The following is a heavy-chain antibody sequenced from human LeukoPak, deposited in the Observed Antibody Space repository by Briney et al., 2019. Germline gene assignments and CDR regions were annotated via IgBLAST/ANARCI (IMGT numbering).Heavy chain of an antibody. V-gene: IGHV4-31*03. Sequence: SETLSLTCTVSGGSISSGGYYWSWIRQHPGKGLEWIGYIYYSGSTYYNPSLKSRVTISVDTSKNQFSLKLNSVTAADTAVYYCARENQQPPLNWFDPWGQGTLVTVSS. CDR1: GGSISSGGYY. CDR3: ARENQQPPLNWFDP. D-gene: IGHD6-13*01. CDR2: IYYSGST. J-gene: IGHJ5*02.